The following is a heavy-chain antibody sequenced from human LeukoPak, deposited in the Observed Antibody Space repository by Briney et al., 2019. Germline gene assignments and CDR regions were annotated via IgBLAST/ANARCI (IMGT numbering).Heavy chain of an antibody. D-gene: IGHD3-9*01. Sequence: PGGSLRLSCAASGFTFSSYAMSWVRQAPGKGLEWVSGISWNSGSIGYADSVKGRFTISGDNAKNSLYLQMNSLRAEDMALYYCAKGRPYDILTGYFDYWGQGTLVTVSS. CDR2: ISWNSGSI. V-gene: IGHV3-9*03. J-gene: IGHJ4*02. CDR3: AKGRPYDILTGYFDY. CDR1: GFTFSSYA.